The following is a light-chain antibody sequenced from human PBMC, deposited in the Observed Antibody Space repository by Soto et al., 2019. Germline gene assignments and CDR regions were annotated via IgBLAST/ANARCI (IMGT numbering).Light chain of an antibody. V-gene: IGLV2-8*01. CDR2: EVS. CDR3: GTWDSSLSIFV. CDR1: SSDVGGYNY. J-gene: IGLJ1*01. Sequence: QSVLTQPPSASGSPGQSVTISCTGTSSDVGGYNYVSWYQQHPGKAPKLMIYEVSKRPSGVPDRFSGSKSGTSATLGITGLQTGDEADYYCGTWDSSLSIFVFGTGTKVTVL.